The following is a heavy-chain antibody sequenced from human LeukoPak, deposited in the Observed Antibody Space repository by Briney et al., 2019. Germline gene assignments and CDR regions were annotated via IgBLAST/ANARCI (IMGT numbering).Heavy chain of an antibody. Sequence: SVKVSCKASGDTFSSYAINWVRQAPGQGLEWMGATIPIYGIPKYAQKFQGRVTITTDEFMTTAYMELSSLRPEDTAVYFCATVGYCDRSVYYCDEDPHWGQGTLVTVSS. CDR1: GDTFSSYA. D-gene: IGHD3-22*01. CDR3: ATVGYCDRSVYYCDEDPH. J-gene: IGHJ1*01. V-gene: IGHV1-69*05. CDR2: TIPIYGIP.